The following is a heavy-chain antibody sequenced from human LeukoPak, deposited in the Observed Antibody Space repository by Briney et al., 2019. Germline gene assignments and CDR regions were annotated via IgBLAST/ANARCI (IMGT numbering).Heavy chain of an antibody. V-gene: IGHV3-11*01. CDR2: ISSSGSTI. Sequence: GGSLRLSCAASGFTFSDYCMSWIRQAPGKGLEWVSYISSSGSTIYYADSVKGRFTISRDNAKNSLYLQMNSLRAEDTAVYYCARTPPIRMVRGVIIPRFDPWGQGTLVTVSS. J-gene: IGHJ5*02. CDR1: GFTFSDYC. D-gene: IGHD3-10*01. CDR3: ARTPPIRMVRGVIIPRFDP.